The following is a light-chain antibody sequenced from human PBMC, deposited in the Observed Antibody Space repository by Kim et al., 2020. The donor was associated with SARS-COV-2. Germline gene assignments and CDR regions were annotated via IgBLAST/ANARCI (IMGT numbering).Light chain of an antibody. CDR1: SLRSYY. Sequence: SSELTQDPVVSVALGQTVKITCQGDSLRSYYATWYPQRPRQAPVLVIYGRNNRPSGIPDRFSGSASGNTASLTISGSQAEDEADFYCQSRDSGGRVMFGGGTKLTVL. V-gene: IGLV3-19*01. CDR3: QSRDSGGRVM. CDR2: GRN. J-gene: IGLJ3*02.